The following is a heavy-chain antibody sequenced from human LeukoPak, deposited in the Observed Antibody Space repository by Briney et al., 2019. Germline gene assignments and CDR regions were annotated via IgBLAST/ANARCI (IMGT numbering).Heavy chain of an antibody. J-gene: IGHJ6*03. V-gene: IGHV1-24*01. Sequence: ASVKVSCKVSGYTLTELSTHWVRQAPGKGLEWMGGFDPEDGETIYAQKFQGRVTMTEDTSTDTAYMELSSLRSEDTAVYYCATAKTGKNYYYYMDVWGKGTTVTVSS. CDR3: ATAKTGKNYYYYMDV. CDR2: FDPEDGET. CDR1: GYTLTELS. D-gene: IGHD3-10*01.